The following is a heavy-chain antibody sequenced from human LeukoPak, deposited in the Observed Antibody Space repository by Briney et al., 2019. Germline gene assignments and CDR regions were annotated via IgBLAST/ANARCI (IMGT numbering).Heavy chain of an antibody. Sequence: SVKVSCKASGGTFSSYAISWVRQAPGQGLEWMGRIIPILGIANYAQKFRGRVTITADKSTSTAYMELSSLRSEDTAVYYCASGDYYGSGDYNDYWGQGTLVTVSS. CDR3: ASGDYYGSGDYNDY. CDR2: IIPILGIA. CDR1: GGTFSSYA. D-gene: IGHD3-10*01. J-gene: IGHJ4*02. V-gene: IGHV1-69*04.